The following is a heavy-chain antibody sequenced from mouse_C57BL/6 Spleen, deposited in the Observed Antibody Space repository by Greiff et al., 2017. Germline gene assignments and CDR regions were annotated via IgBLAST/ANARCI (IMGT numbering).Heavy chain of an antibody. CDR3: ARYGYCYAMDY. D-gene: IGHD2-3*01. V-gene: IGHV1-9*01. CDR2: ILPGSGST. CDR1: GYTFTGYW. J-gene: IGHJ4*01. Sequence: QVQLKESGAELMKPGASVTLSCKATGYTFTGYWIEWVKQRPGHGLEWIGEILPGSGSTNYNEKFKGKATFTAATSSNTAYMQLSSLTTEDSAIYYCARYGYCYAMDYWGQGTSVTVSS.